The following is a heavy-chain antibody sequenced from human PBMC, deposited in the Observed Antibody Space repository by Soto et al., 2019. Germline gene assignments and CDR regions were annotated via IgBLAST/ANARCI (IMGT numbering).Heavy chain of an antibody. CDR1: GYDFTDHY. D-gene: IGHD3-10*01. V-gene: IGHV1-46*01. J-gene: IGHJ4*02. CDR2: ISPDGGST. Sequence: QVQLVQSGAEVKKPGASVILSCKASGYDFTDHYIHWVRQAPGQGLEWMGIISPDGGSTRYSQKFQARITVTRDTSTRTVSMELSGLRSEDTAVYYCARAPRGGVIIVITSAQIDYWGQGTLVTVSS. CDR3: ARAPRGGVIIVITSAQIDY.